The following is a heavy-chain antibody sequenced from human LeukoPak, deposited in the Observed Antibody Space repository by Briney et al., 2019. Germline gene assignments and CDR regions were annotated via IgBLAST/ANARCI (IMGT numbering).Heavy chain of an antibody. CDR2: ISSSSYI. D-gene: IGHD2-2*02. J-gene: IGHJ4*02. CDR1: GFTFSSYS. V-gene: IGHV3-21*01. CDR3: ARDYCSSTSCYTGGPLDY. Sequence: GGSLRLSCAASGFTFSSYSMNWVRQAPGKGLEWVSSISSSSYIYYADSVKGRFTISRDNAKNSLYLQMNSLRAEDTAVYYCARDYCSSTSCYTGGPLDYWGQGTLVTVSS.